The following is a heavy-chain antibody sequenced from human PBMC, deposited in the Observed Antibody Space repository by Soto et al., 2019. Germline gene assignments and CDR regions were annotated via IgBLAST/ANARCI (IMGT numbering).Heavy chain of an antibody. Sequence: SVKVSCKTSGGTFSNYAITWVRQAPGQGLEWMGGIIPIFTTPTYSQKFQGRVTITADESTSTAYLELSGLRSEDTAVYYCARAVSINTFLTRFDPWGQGTLVTVSS. J-gene: IGHJ5*02. CDR3: ARAVSINTFLTRFDP. CDR2: IIPIFTTP. CDR1: GGTFSNYA. D-gene: IGHD3-16*01. V-gene: IGHV1-69*13.